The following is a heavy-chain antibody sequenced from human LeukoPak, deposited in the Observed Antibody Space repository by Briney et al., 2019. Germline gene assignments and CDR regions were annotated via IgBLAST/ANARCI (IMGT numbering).Heavy chain of an antibody. CDR1: GGSFSGYY. Sequence: SETLSLTCAVYGGSFSGYYWSWIRQPAGKGLEWIGRIYTSGSTNYNPSLKSRVTISVDTSKNQFSLELSSVTAADTAVYYCARARYYYDSSGYYYNLFFDYWGQGTLVTVSS. J-gene: IGHJ4*02. V-gene: IGHV4-59*10. D-gene: IGHD3-22*01. CDR2: IYTSGST. CDR3: ARARYYYDSSGYYYNLFFDY.